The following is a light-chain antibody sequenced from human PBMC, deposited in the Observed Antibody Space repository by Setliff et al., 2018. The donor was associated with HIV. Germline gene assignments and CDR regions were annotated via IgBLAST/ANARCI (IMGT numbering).Light chain of an antibody. CDR1: SGSVSTNYY. V-gene: IGLV8-61*01. J-gene: IGLJ1*01. CDR2: NTN. Sequence: QTVVTQEASFSVSPGGTVTLTCGLSSGSVSTNYYPSWHQQTPGQAPRTLIYNTNIRSSGVPDRFSGSKSGNTASLTVSGLQAEDEADYYCSSYTSSSTRVFGTGTKVTVL. CDR3: SSYTSSSTRV.